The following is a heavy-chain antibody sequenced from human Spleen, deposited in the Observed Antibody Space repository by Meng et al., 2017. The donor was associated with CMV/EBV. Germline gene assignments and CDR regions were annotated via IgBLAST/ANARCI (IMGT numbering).Heavy chain of an antibody. V-gene: IGHV1-2*02. Sequence: KESRYTVNGYELHWVRQAPGQGHEWMGWINPNSGGTNNTQKCQGRVTMTRETSISTAYMELSRLREDDTAVYYCARDCSGGSCYSGDYWGQGTLVTVSS. CDR3: ARDCSGGSCYSGDY. D-gene: IGHD2-15*01. CDR2: INPNSGGT. CDR1: RYTVNGYE. J-gene: IGHJ4*02.